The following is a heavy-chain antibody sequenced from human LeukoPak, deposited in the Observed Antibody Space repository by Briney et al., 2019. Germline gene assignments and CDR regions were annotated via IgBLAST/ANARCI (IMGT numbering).Heavy chain of an antibody. V-gene: IGHV4-39*07. J-gene: IGHJ4*02. CDR3: ARISGSYPKTVDY. CDR1: GGSINSGDYY. D-gene: IGHD1-26*01. CDR2: IYYSGST. Sequence: SETLSLTCTVSGGSINSGDYYWVWIRQPPGKGLEWIGSIYYSGSTSYNPSLKSRVTISVDTSKNQFSLKLSSVTAADTAVYYCARISGSYPKTVDYWGQGTLVTVSS.